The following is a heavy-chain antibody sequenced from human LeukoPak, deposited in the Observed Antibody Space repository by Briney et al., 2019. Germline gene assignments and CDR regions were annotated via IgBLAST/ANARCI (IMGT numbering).Heavy chain of an antibody. J-gene: IGHJ4*02. CDR2: IYPGDSDT. Sequence: GGPLKISCKGSGSLFTSYWIGWVRQMPGKGLEWMGIIYPGDSDTRYSTSFQGQVTIPADKSISTAYLQWSSLKASDTAMYYCARLKLAGTSVLDYWGQGTLVTVSS. CDR1: GSLFTSYW. D-gene: IGHD6-19*01. V-gene: IGHV5-51*01. CDR3: ARLKLAGTSVLDY.